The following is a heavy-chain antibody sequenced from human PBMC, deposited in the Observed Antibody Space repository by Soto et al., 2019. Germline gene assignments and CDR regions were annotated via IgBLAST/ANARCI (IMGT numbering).Heavy chain of an antibody. CDR3: AREKLRFLEWLGYYYYYGMDV. CDR2: INAGNGNT. D-gene: IGHD3-3*01. V-gene: IGHV1-3*01. CDR1: GYTFTSYA. J-gene: IGHJ6*02. Sequence: QVQLVQSGAEVKKPGASVKVSCKASGYTFTSYAMHWVRQAPGQRLEWMGWINAGNGNTKYSQKFQGRVTITRDTSASTAYMELSSLRSEDTAVYYCAREKLRFLEWLGYYYYYGMDVWGQGTTVTVSS.